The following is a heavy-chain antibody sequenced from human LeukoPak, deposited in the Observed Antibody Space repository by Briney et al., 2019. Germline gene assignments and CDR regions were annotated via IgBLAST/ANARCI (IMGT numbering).Heavy chain of an antibody. CDR3: VKGPYSSSWYGPLYGMDV. Sequence: SVKASCKASGGTFSSYAISWVRQAPGQGLEWMGGIIPIFGTANYAQKFQGRVTITADKSTSTAYMELSSLRSEDTAVYYCVKGPYSSSWYGPLYGMDVWGKGTTVTVSS. CDR2: IIPIFGTA. CDR1: GGTFSSYA. J-gene: IGHJ6*04. D-gene: IGHD6-13*01. V-gene: IGHV1-69*06.